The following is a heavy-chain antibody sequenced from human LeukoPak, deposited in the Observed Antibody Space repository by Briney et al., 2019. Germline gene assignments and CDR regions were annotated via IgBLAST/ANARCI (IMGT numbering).Heavy chain of an antibody. D-gene: IGHD3-22*01. V-gene: IGHV3-23*01. CDR3: AKDFEVVSGVYYYDSSGYYFDY. CDR2: ISGSGGST. CDR1: GFTFSSYA. Sequence: GGSLRLSCAASGFTFSSYAMSWVREAPGKGLEWVSAISGSGGSTYYADSVKGRFTISRDNSKNTLYLQMNSLRAEDTAVYYCAKDFEVVSGVYYYDSSGYYFDYWGQGTLVTVSS. J-gene: IGHJ4*02.